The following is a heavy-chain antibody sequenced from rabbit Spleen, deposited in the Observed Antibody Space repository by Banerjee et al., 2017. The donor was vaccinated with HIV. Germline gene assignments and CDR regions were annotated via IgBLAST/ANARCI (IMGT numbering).Heavy chain of an antibody. Sequence: EESGGDLVKPEGSLTLTCTASGFSFSSSYWICWVRQAPGKGLEWIGYIDLVFGSTYYATWVNGRFTISSHNAQNTLYLQLNSLTAADTATYFCVRGASSSGYYSLWGPGTLVTVS. CDR2: IDLVFGST. D-gene: IGHD1-1*01. CDR3: VRGASSSGYYSL. CDR1: GFSFSSSYW. V-gene: IGHV1S45*01. J-gene: IGHJ4*01.